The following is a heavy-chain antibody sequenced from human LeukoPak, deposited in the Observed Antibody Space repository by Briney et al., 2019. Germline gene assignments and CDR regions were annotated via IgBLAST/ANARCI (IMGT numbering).Heavy chain of an antibody. CDR3: ARLAYYYGSGPKEDY. Sequence: GGSLRLSCAASGFTVSSDYMSWVRQAPGKGLEWVSVIYSGGSTYYADSVKGRFTISRDSSKNTLYLQMNSLRAEDTAVYYCARLAYYYGSGPKEDYWGQGTLVTVSS. CDR1: GFTVSSDY. J-gene: IGHJ4*02. CDR2: IYSGGST. V-gene: IGHV3-66*01. D-gene: IGHD3-10*01.